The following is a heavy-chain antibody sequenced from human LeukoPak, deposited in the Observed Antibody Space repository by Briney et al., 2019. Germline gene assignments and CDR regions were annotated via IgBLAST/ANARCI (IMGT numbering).Heavy chain of an antibody. CDR1: GFTFSSYS. CDR3: ARANRVDIVATRLPDRIDY. Sequence: PGGSLRLSCAASGFTFSSYSMNWVRQAPGKGLEWVSSISSSSSYIYYADSVKGRFTISRDNAKNSLYLQMNSLRAEDTAVYYYARANRVDIVATRLPDRIDYWGQGTLVTVSS. J-gene: IGHJ4*02. D-gene: IGHD5-12*01. V-gene: IGHV3-21*01. CDR2: ISSSSSYI.